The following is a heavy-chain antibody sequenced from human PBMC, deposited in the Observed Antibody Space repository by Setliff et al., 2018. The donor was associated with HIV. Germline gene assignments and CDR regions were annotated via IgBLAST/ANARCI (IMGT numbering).Heavy chain of an antibody. CDR2: ISAYSGET. CDR3: ARGWDYGVRKPED. CDR1: GFAFTNYG. V-gene: IGHV1-18*01. J-gene: IGHJ4*02. D-gene: IGHD3-10*01. Sequence: ASVKVSCKTSGFAFTNYGFTWVRQAPGQGLEWMGWISAYSGETFSTLKFRDRVTLTTDTSTNTAHMELRGLTEGYTAVYFCARGWDYGVRKPEDWGQGTLVTVSS.